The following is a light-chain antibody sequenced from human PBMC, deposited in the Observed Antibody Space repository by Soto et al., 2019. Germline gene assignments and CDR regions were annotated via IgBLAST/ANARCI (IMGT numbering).Light chain of an antibody. CDR3: QQYNNWPPWT. CDR2: GAS. Sequence: ILITQSPTTLSVSPGERATLSCSASQSVSSNLAWYQQKPGQAPRLLIYGASTRATGIPARFSGSGSGTEFTLTISSLQSEDFAVYYCQQYNNWPPWTFGQGTKVDI. J-gene: IGKJ1*01. V-gene: IGKV3-15*01. CDR1: QSVSSN.